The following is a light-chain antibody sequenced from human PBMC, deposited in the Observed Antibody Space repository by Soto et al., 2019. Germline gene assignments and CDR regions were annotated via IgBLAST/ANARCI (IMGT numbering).Light chain of an antibody. J-gene: IGKJ2*01. V-gene: IGKV1-5*01. CDR3: QQYNHWYA. CDR1: QTINTW. CDR2: AAS. Sequence: DIQMTQSPSTLSASVGDRVTITCRASQTINTWLAWYQQKPGKAPKLLIYAASTLQSGVPSRFSGSGSGTEFTLTISSLQPDDFATYYCQQYNHWYAFGQGTRLEIK.